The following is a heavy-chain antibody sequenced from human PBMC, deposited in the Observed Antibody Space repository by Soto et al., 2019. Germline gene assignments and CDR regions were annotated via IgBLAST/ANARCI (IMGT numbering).Heavy chain of an antibody. D-gene: IGHD2-2*01. CDR3: ARGGGSTKVDY. Sequence: QVQLQESGPGLVKPSQTLSLTCTVSGGSITSSGYYWSWIRQHPGEGLEWIGFTSNSGSTSYNPSLKSRVTMSVDPSSHQFSLNLKSVTAADTAVYYCARGGGSTKVDYWGQGTLVTVSP. V-gene: IGHV4-31*03. J-gene: IGHJ4*02. CDR1: GGSITSSGYY. CDR2: TSNSGST.